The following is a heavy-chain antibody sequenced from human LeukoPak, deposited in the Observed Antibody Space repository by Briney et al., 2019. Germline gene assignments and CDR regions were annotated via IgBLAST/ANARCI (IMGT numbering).Heavy chain of an antibody. D-gene: IGHD3-10*01. V-gene: IGHV3-30*04. CDR2: ISYDGSNK. J-gene: IGHJ6*02. CDR3: ARDMAEYYGSGSYSAYYYGMDV. Sequence: GGSLRLSCAASGFTFSSYAMRWVRQAPGKGLEWVAVISYDGSNKYYADSVKGRFTISRDNSKNTLYLQMNSLRAEDTAVYYCARDMAEYYGSGSYSAYYYGMDVWGQGTTVTVSS. CDR1: GFTFSSYA.